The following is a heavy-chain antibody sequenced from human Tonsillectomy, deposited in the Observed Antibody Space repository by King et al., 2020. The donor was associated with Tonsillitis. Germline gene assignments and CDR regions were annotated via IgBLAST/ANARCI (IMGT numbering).Heavy chain of an antibody. D-gene: IGHD1-26*01. CDR2: ISSSTSYM. J-gene: IGHJ6*03. Sequence: VQLVESGGGLVKPGGSLRLSCSASGFTFSDYDMNWVRQAPGRGLEWVSSISSSTSYMYYADSVKGRFTISRDNAKNSLYLQMNSLRAEDTAVYYCARNPYSGSYYKSYYYYYMDV. CDR1: GFTFSDYD. CDR3: ARNPYSGSYYKSYYYYYMDV. V-gene: IGHV3-21*01.